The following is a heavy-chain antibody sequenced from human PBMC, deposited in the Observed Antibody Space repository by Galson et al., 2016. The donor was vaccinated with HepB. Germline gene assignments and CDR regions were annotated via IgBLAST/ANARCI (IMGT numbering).Heavy chain of an antibody. CDR1: GDSIRNVGRP. V-gene: IGHV4-39*01. CDR2: IHSSGTS. Sequence: SETLSLTCSVPGDSIRNVGRPWGWFRQSPGKGLEYIGSIHSSGTSYYTPSLASRITVSADMSRNQFFLSLTSGTATDTAIYYCVRLWTAAAVANRRGSVYWSQGTRVTVSS. J-gene: IGHJ4*01. CDR3: VRLWTAAAVANRRGSVY. D-gene: IGHD2-2*01.